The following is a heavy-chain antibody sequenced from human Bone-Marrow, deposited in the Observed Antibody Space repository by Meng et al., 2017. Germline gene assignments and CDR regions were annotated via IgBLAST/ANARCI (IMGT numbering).Heavy chain of an antibody. CDR1: GGSIGSSDKH. Sequence: VQLQASGPGLVKPSQTLSLTRTVSGGSIGSSDKHWSWIRQPPGKGLEWIWYIYYNGNSYDNPSLSSRLTISVDTSKNQFSLKLSSVTAADTAVYFCARGGWFPNVYFDYWGQGTLVTVSS. J-gene: IGHJ4*02. CDR2: IYYNGNS. CDR3: ARGGWFPNVYFDY. D-gene: IGHD2-15*01. V-gene: IGHV4-30-4*01.